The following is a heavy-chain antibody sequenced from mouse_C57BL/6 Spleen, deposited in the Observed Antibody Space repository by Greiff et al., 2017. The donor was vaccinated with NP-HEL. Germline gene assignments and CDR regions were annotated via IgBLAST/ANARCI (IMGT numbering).Heavy chain of an antibody. Sequence: VKVVESGAELARPGASVKMSCKASGYTFTSYTMHWVKQRPGQGLEWIGYINPSSGYTKYNQKFKDKATLTADKSSSTAYMQLSSLTSEDSAVYYCARPHYGLFDYWGQGTTLTVSS. CDR1: GYTFTSYT. CDR3: ARPHYGLFDY. V-gene: IGHV1-4*01. D-gene: IGHD1-2*01. CDR2: INPSSGYT. J-gene: IGHJ2*01.